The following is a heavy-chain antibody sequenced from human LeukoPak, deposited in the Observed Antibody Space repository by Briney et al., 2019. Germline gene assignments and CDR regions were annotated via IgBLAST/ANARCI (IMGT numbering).Heavy chain of an antibody. V-gene: IGHV3-21*01. J-gene: IGHJ4*02. CDR1: GFAFSSYS. Sequence: GGSLRLSCAASGFAFSSYSMNWVREAPGKGPEWVSSISSSSSYIYYADSVKGRFTISRDNPKNSLYLQMNSLRAEDTAVYYCARDRATAYCGGDCPGSFDYWGQGTLVTVSS. D-gene: IGHD2-21*02. CDR3: ARDRATAYCGGDCPGSFDY. CDR2: ISSSSSYI.